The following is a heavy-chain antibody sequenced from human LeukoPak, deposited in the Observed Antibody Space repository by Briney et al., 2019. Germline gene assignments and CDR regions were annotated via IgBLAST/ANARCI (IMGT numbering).Heavy chain of an antibody. Sequence: PSQTLSLTCTVSGGSISSGGYYWSWIRQHPGKGLEWIGYIYYSGSTYYNPSLKSRVTISVDTSKNQFSLKLSSVTAADTAVYYCARDSMVRGVPLYYFDYWGQGTLVTVSS. J-gene: IGHJ4*02. D-gene: IGHD3-10*01. CDR2: IYYSGST. V-gene: IGHV4-31*03. CDR1: GGSISSGGYY. CDR3: ARDSMVRGVPLYYFDY.